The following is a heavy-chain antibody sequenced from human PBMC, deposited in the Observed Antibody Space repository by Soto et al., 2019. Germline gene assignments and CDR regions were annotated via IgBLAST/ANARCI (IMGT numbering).Heavy chain of an antibody. CDR2: ISSSGRT. V-gene: IGHV4-31*03. Sequence: QVQLQESGPGLVKPSQTLSLTCTVSGDSITSGAYYWSWIRQLPGKGLEWIGYISSSGRTYYNPSRNSRPSMSPDTSENQYPLKLTSVTAADTAIYFCARARQYYDCEFDPGGQGILVPVSS. CDR3: ARARQYYDCEFDP. D-gene: IGHD3-22*01. CDR1: GDSITSGAYY. J-gene: IGHJ5*02.